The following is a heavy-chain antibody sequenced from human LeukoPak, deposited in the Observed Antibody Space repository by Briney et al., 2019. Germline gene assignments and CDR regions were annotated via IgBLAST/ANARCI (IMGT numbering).Heavy chain of an antibody. J-gene: IGHJ3*02. CDR1: GFTFSSYA. CDR3: ARGGQQWLVGDAFDI. V-gene: IGHV3-30-3*01. Sequence: PGGSLRLSCAASGFTFSSYAMHWVCQAPGKGLEWVAVISYDGSNKYYADSVKGRFTISRDNSKNTLYLQMNSLRAEDTAVYYCARGGQQWLVGDAFDIWGQGTMVTVSS. CDR2: ISYDGSNK. D-gene: IGHD6-19*01.